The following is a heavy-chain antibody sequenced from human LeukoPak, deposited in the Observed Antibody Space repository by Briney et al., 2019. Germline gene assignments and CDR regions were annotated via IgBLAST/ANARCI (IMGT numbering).Heavy chain of an antibody. CDR2: INHSGST. D-gene: IGHD2-2*01. CDR3: ARYRRSTSCHDY. Sequence: SETLSLTCAVYGVSFSGYYWSWIRQPPGKGLEWIGEINHSGSTNYNPSLKSRVTISVDTSKNQFSLKLSSVTAADTAVYYCARYRRSTSCHDYWGQGTLVTVSS. J-gene: IGHJ4*02. CDR1: GVSFSGYY. V-gene: IGHV4-34*01.